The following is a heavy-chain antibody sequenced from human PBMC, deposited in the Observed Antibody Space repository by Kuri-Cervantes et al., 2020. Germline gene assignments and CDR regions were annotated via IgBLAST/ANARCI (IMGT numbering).Heavy chain of an antibody. CDR3: ARLEGSSDYYWTPRSGFDP. CDR2: IYPGDSDT. J-gene: IGHJ5*02. V-gene: IGHV5-51*01. D-gene: IGHD3-22*01. Sequence: GGSLRLSCKGSGYSFTSYWIGWVRQMPGKGLEWMGIIYPGDSDTRYSPSFQGQVTISADKSISTAYLQWSSLKASDTAMYYCARLEGSSDYYWTPRSGFDPWGQGTLVTVSS. CDR1: GYSFTSYW.